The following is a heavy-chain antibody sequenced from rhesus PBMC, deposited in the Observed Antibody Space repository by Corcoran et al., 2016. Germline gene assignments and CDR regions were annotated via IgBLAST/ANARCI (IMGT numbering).Heavy chain of an antibody. CDR2: IRSGGSN. CDR1: GGSVSGYW. J-gene: IGHJ4*01. V-gene: IGHV4-160*01. Sequence: QVQLQQWGEGLVKPSETLSLTCAVYGGSVSGYWWGWIRQPPGKGLEWIGRIRSGGSNKYNPSLKSRVTISIDTSKNQFSLKLSSVTAADTAVYYCARQFSSGWYDYWGQGVLVTVSS. CDR3: ARQFSSGWYDY. D-gene: IGHD6-31*01.